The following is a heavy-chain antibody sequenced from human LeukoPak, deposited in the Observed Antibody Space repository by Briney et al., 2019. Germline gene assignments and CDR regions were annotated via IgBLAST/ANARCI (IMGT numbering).Heavy chain of an antibody. CDR2: IKQDGSEK. D-gene: IGHD6-13*01. J-gene: IGHJ6*02. Sequence: GGSLRLSCAGAGFTFSNYGMSWVRQAPGKGLEWVANIKQDGSEKYYVDSVKGRFTISRDNAKNSLYLQMNSLRAEDTAVYYCARDGYSSSWYTLGLIYYYGMDVWGQGTTVTVSS. CDR1: GFTFSNYG. CDR3: ARDGYSSSWYTLGLIYYYGMDV. V-gene: IGHV3-7*01.